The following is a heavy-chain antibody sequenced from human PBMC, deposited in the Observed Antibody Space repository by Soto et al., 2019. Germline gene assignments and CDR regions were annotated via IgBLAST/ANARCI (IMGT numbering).Heavy chain of an antibody. J-gene: IGHJ4*02. CDR1: GGSISSSSYY. V-gene: IGHV4-39*01. Sequence: XATLSLTSTVSGGSISSSSYYWGGIRQPPGKGLEWIGSIYYSGSTYYNPSLKSRVTISVDTSKNQFSLKLSSVTAADTAVYYCASCARADYGDSDFDYWGQGTLVTVSS. CDR2: IYYSGST. CDR3: ASCARADYGDSDFDY. D-gene: IGHD4-17*01.